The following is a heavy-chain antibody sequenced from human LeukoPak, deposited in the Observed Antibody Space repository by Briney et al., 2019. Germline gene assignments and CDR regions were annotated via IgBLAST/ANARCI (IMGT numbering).Heavy chain of an antibody. V-gene: IGHV3-30*18. Sequence: GGSLRLSCAASGFTFSSYGMHWVRQAPGKGLEWVAVISYDGSNKYYADSVKGRFTISRDNSKNTLYLQMNSLRAEDTAVYYCAKDGTYCSGGSCYNHFGYWGQGTLVTVSS. D-gene: IGHD2-15*01. J-gene: IGHJ4*02. CDR3: AKDGTYCSGGSCYNHFGY. CDR2: ISYDGSNK. CDR1: GFTFSSYG.